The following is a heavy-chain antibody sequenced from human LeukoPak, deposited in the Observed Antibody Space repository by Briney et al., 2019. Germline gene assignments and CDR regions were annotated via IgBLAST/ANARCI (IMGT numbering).Heavy chain of an antibody. CDR3: AKASSGWSFDY. D-gene: IGHD6-19*01. J-gene: IGHJ4*02. V-gene: IGHV3-48*03. Sequence: GGSLRLSCAASGFTFSSYEMNWVRQAPGKGLEWVSYISSSGSTIYYADSVKGRFTISRDNAKNSLYLQMNSLRAEDTAVYYCAKASSGWSFDYWGQGTLVTVSS. CDR2: ISSSGSTI. CDR1: GFTFSSYE.